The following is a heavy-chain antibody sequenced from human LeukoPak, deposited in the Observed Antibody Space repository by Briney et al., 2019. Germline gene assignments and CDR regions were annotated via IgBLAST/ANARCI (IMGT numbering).Heavy chain of an antibody. J-gene: IGHJ4*02. CDR1: GYTFTSYY. CDR2: INTNTGGT. Sequence: ASVKVSCKASGYTFTSYYMHWVRQAPGQGLEWMGWINTNTGGTNYAQKFPGRVTITLDTSISTAYLELSRLRSDDTAVYYCARDPASGSYYKGGFDYWGQGGLVTVSS. CDR3: ARDPASGSYYKGGFDY. V-gene: IGHV1-2*02. D-gene: IGHD1-26*01.